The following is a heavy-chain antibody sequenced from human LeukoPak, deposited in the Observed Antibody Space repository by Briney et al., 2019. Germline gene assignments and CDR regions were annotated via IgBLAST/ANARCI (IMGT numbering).Heavy chain of an antibody. V-gene: IGHV1-18*01. CDR2: ISAYNGNT. CDR3: AREDGDSSSWYGEFDY. J-gene: IGHJ4*02. D-gene: IGHD6-13*01. CDR1: GYTFTSYG. Sequence: ASVTVSCTASGYTFTSYGISWVRQAPGQGLEWMGWISAYNGNTNYAQKLQGRVTMTTDTSTSTAYMELRSLRSDDTAVYYCAREDGDSSSWYGEFDYWGQGTLITVSS.